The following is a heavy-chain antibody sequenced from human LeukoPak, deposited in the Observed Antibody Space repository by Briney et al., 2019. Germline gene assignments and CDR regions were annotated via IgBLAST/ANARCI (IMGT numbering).Heavy chain of an antibody. CDR3: ARAPRGYSYGYFLGMPTYFDY. Sequence: PSETLSLTCTVSGGSISSAAYYWSWIRQHPGKGLEWIGYIYYSGSTYYNPSLKSRVTISVDTSKNQFSLKLSSVTAADTAVYYCARAPRGYSYGYFLGMPTYFDYWGQGTLVTVSS. D-gene: IGHD5-18*01. V-gene: IGHV4-31*03. J-gene: IGHJ4*02. CDR1: GGSISSAAYY. CDR2: IYYSGST.